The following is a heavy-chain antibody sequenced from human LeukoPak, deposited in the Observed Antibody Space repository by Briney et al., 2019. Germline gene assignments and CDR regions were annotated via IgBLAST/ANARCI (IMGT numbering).Heavy chain of an antibody. J-gene: IGHJ4*02. Sequence: GGSLRLSCAASGFTFSSNWMHWVRQAPGRGLVWVSRINEDGSTTNYADSVKGRSTIFRDNAKNTLYLQMSSLRAEDTAVYYCVRDLGGRSGHWGQGTLVTVSS. CDR1: GFTFSSNW. CDR3: VRDLGGRSGH. V-gene: IGHV3-74*01. CDR2: INEDGSTT. D-gene: IGHD1-26*01.